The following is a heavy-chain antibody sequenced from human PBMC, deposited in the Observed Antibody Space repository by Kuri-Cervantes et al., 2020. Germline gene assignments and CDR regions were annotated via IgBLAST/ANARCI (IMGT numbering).Heavy chain of an antibody. Sequence: GESLKISCAASGFSFSSYSMNWVRQAPGKGLEWVSSISSSSGYIYYADSVKGRFTISRDNAKNSLYLQMNSLRAEDTALYYCAKDSSLERVVGMDYWGQGTLVTVSS. CDR2: ISSSSGYI. V-gene: IGHV3-21*04. CDR3: AKDSSLERVVGMDY. J-gene: IGHJ4*02. D-gene: IGHD1-1*01. CDR1: GFSFSSYS.